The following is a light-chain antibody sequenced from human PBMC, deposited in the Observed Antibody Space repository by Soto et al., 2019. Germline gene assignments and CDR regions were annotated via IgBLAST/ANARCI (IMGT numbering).Light chain of an antibody. CDR3: QQSYTNQLT. V-gene: IGKV1-39*01. J-gene: IGKJ4*01. CDR1: QYISDF. Sequence: DIQMTQSPSALSASVGDRVTITCRASQYISDFLNWYQQKPGKAPVILIYAASTLQSGVPSRFNGGGSETNFTLIISSLQPEDFATYYCQQSYTNQLTFGGGTKVDIK. CDR2: AAS.